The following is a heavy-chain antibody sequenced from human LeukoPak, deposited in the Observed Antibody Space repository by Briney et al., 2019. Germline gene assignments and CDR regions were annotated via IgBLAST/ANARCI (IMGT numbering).Heavy chain of an antibody. Sequence: ASLKVSCKASGYTFNSKYTHGVRQAPRQGLEWMGMIYPRDGSTSYAQKFQGRVTVTRDTSTSTVHMELSGLRSEDTAVYYCARDQEGFDYWGQGTLVTVSS. CDR2: IYPRDGST. CDR3: ARDQEGFDY. J-gene: IGHJ4*02. V-gene: IGHV1-46*02. CDR1: GYTFNSKY.